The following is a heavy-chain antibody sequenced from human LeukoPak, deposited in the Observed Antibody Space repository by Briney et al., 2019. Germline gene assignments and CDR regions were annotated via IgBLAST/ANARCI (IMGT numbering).Heavy chain of an antibody. CDR2: IKQDGSEK. D-gene: IGHD6-19*01. Sequence: GGSLRLSCAASGFTSSSYWMSWVRQAPGKGLEWVANIKQDGSEKYYVDSVKGRFTISRDNAKNSLYLQMNSLRAEDTAVYYCAKGSAVADIYFDYWGQGTLVTVSS. CDR1: GFTSSSYW. CDR3: AKGSAVADIYFDY. V-gene: IGHV3-7*01. J-gene: IGHJ4*02.